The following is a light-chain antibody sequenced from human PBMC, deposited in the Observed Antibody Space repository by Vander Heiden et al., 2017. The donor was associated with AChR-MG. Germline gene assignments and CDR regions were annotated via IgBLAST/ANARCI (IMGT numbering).Light chain of an antibody. CDR2: NNN. Sequence: QSVLTQPPSVSGAPGQWLTISCTGGSSNIGAGYDVHWYQQLPGTAPKLLIYNNNNRPSGVPDRCSGSKSGTSASLAITGLQAEDEADYYCQSYDSSLSGYVFGSGTKVTVL. CDR1: SSNIGAGYD. V-gene: IGLV1-40*01. J-gene: IGLJ1*01. CDR3: QSYDSSLSGYV.